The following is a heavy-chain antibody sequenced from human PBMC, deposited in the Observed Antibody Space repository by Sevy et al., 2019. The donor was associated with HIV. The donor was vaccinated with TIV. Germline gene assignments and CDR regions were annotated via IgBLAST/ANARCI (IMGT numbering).Heavy chain of an antibody. CDR1: GFTFSSYG. J-gene: IGHJ4*02. CDR2: ISYDGSNK. CDR3: AKDYGAFDY. V-gene: IGHV3-30*18. Sequence: GGSLRLSCAASGFTFSSYGMHWVRQAPGKGLEWVAVISYDGSNKYYADSLKGRFTISRDNSKNSLYLQMNSLRAEDTAVYYCAKDYGAFDYWGQGTLVTVSS. D-gene: IGHD1-26*01.